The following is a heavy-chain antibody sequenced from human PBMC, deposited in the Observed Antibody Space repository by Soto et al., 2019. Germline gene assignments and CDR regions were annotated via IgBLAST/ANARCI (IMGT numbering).Heavy chain of an antibody. Sequence: ASVKVSCKASGYTFTSYAMHWVRQAPGQRLEWMGWINAGNGNTKYSQKFQGRVAITRDTSASTAYMELSSLRSEDTAVYYCASASGGSDAFDIRGQGTTVTVSS. D-gene: IGHD3-10*01. V-gene: IGHV1-3*01. CDR1: GYTFTSYA. CDR3: ASASGGSDAFDI. J-gene: IGHJ3*02. CDR2: INAGNGNT.